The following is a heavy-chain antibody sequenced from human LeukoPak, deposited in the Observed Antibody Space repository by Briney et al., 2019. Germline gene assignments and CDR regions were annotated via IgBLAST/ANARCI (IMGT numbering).Heavy chain of an antibody. Sequence: GGSLRLSCAASGFTFSSYGMSWVRQAPGKGLEWVSAISGSGGSTYYADSVKGRFTISRDNSKNTLYLQMNSLRAEDTAVYYCAKRLGRYSLLYFDYWGQGTLVTVSS. D-gene: IGHD3-16*01. V-gene: IGHV3-23*01. J-gene: IGHJ4*02. CDR3: AKRLGRYSLLYFDY. CDR1: GFTFSSYG. CDR2: ISGSGGST.